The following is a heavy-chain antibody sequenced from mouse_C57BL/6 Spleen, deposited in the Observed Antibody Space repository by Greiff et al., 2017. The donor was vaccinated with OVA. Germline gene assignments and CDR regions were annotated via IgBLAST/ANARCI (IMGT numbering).Heavy chain of an antibody. D-gene: IGHD2-3*01. CDR2: IDPNRGGT. CDR3: ALYDPDY. V-gene: IGHV1-72*01. J-gene: IGHJ2*01. CDR1: GYTFTSYW. Sequence: QVQLQQPGAELVKPGASVKLSCKASGYTFTSYWMHWVKQRPGRGLAWIGRIDPNRGGTKYNEKFKSKATLTVDKPSSTAYMQLSSLTSEDSAVYYCALYDPDYWGQGTTLTVSS.